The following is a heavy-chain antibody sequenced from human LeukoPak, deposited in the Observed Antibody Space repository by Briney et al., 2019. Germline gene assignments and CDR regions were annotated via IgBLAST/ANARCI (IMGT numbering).Heavy chain of an antibody. J-gene: IGHJ3*02. CDR3: ARSYSGWFEDAFDI. D-gene: IGHD6-19*01. Sequence: SETLSLTCTVSGGSINRYYWNWIRQPPGKGLEWIGYIEDSGDTNYNPSLKSRVTLSVDTSKNQFYLHLTSVIAADTAMYYCARSYSGWFEDAFDIWGQGTVVTVSS. CDR2: IEDSGDT. CDR1: GGSINRYY. V-gene: IGHV4-59*01.